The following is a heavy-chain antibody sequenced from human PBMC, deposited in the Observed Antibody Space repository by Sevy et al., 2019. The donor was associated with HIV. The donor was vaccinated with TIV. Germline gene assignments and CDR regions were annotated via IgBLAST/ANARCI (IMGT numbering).Heavy chain of an antibody. Sequence: ASVKVSCKTSGFTFSSSAVQWVRQVRGQRLEWIGWIVVGSDVTNYAQNFQERVTISRDVSTKTVYMDLTSLGSEDTAVYYCAAEDMTTFGGHLRVFDIWGQGTMVTVSS. V-gene: IGHV1-58*01. D-gene: IGHD3-16*01. CDR2: IVVGSDVT. CDR1: GFTFSSSA. J-gene: IGHJ3*02. CDR3: AAEDMTTFGGHLRVFDI.